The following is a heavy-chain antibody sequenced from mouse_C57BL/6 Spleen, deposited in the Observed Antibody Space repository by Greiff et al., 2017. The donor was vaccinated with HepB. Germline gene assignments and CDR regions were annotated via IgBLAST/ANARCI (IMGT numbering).Heavy chain of an antibody. V-gene: IGHV1-69*01. J-gene: IGHJ2*01. CDR2: IDPSDSYT. CDR1: GYTFTSYW. D-gene: IGHD1-1*01. CDR3: ARTGTTVVARAFDY. Sequence: QVQLKQPGAELVMPGASVKLSCKASGYTFTSYWMHWVKQRPGQGLEWIGEIDPSDSYTNYNQKFKGKSTLTVDKSSSTAYMQLSSLTSEDSAVYYCARTGTTVVARAFDYWGQGTTLTVSS.